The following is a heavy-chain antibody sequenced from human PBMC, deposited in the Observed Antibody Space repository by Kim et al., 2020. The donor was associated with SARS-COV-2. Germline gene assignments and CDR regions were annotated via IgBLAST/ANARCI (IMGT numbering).Heavy chain of an antibody. J-gene: IGHJ6*02. CDR2: IRSKANSYAT. D-gene: IGHD6-13*01. Sequence: GGSLRLSCAASGFTFSGSAMHWVRQASGKGLEWVGRIRSKANSYATAYAASVKGRFTITRDDSKNTAYLQMNSLKTEDTAVYYCTRHSSLSSSGTYYGMDVWGQGTTVTVSS. CDR3: TRHSSLSSSGTYYGMDV. CDR1: GFTFSGSA. V-gene: IGHV3-73*01.